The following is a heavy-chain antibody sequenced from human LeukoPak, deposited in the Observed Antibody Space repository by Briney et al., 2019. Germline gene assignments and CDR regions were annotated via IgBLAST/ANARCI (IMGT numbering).Heavy chain of an antibody. D-gene: IGHD3-16*02. CDR2: ISAYNGNT. Sequence: ASVKVSCKASGYTFTSYGISWVRQAPGQGLEWMGWISAYNGNTNYAQKLQGRVTMTTDTSTSTVYMELSSLRSEDTAVYYCAREGYDYVWGSYRRNWFDPWGQGTLVTVSS. CDR3: AREGYDYVWGSYRRNWFDP. CDR1: GYTFTSYG. J-gene: IGHJ5*02. V-gene: IGHV1-18*01.